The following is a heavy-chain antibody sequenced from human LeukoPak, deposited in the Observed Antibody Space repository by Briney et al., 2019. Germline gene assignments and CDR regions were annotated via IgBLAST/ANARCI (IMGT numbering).Heavy chain of an antibody. D-gene: IGHD6-13*01. CDR2: ISSSGSTT. CDR1: GFTFSDYY. V-gene: IGHV3-11*04. CDR3: ARDHIAAAGTPHH. J-gene: IGHJ4*02. Sequence: PGGSLRLSCAASGFTFSDYYMSWIRQAPGKELECISYISSSGSTTHHADSLKGRLTISRDNAKNSLYLQMNSLRAEDTAVYYCARDHIAAAGTPHHWGQGTLVTVSS.